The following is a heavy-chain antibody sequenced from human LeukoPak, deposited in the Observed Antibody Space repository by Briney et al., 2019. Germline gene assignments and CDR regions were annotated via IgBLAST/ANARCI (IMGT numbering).Heavy chain of an antibody. CDR2: ISSSSSYI. Sequence: GGSLRLSCAASGFTFSSYSMNWVRQAPGKGLEWVSSISSSSSYIYYADSVKGRFTISRDNAKNSLNLQMNSLRAEDTAVYYCASLDCSSTSCYGDDAFDIWGQGTMVTVSS. V-gene: IGHV3-21*01. CDR1: GFTFSSYS. D-gene: IGHD2-2*01. J-gene: IGHJ3*02. CDR3: ASLDCSSTSCYGDDAFDI.